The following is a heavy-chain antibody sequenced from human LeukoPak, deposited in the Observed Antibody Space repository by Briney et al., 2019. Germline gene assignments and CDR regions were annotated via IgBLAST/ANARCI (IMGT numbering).Heavy chain of an antibody. Sequence: SETLSLTCTVSGGSISSYYWSWIRQPAGKGLEWIGRIYTSGSTNYNPSLKSRVTMSVDTSKNQFSLKLSSVTAADTAVYYCARDPRVGSSGYPVTYFDYWGQGTLVTVSS. CDR1: GGSISSYY. D-gene: IGHD3-22*01. CDR2: IYTSGST. CDR3: ARDPRVGSSGYPVTYFDY. V-gene: IGHV4-4*07. J-gene: IGHJ4*02.